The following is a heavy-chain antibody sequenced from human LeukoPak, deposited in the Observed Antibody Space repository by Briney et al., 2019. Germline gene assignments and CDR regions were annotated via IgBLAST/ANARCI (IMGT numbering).Heavy chain of an antibody. D-gene: IGHD3-10*01. V-gene: IGHV4-59*01. CDR2: IYYSGST. CDR3: ARDAVRGSQSAFDI. CDR1: GGSISSYY. J-gene: IGHJ3*02. Sequence: SETLSPTCTVSGGSISSYYWSWIRQPPGKGLEWIGYIYYSGSTNYNPSLKSRVTISVDTSKNQFSLKLSSVTAADTAVYYCARDAVRGSQSAFDIWGKGTMVTVSS.